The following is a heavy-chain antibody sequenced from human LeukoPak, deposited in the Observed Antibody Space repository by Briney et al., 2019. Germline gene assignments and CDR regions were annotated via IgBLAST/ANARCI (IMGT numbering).Heavy chain of an antibody. CDR1: GGTFSSYA. CDR2: IIPIFGTA. V-gene: IGHV1-69*05. CDR3: ARVPAAPEGYYYYMDV. Sequence: GASVKVSCKASGGTFSSYAISWVRQAPGQGLKWMGGIIPIFGTANYAQKFQGRVTITTDESTSTAYMELSSLRSEDTAVYYCARVPAAPEGYYYYMDVWGKGTTVTVSS. J-gene: IGHJ6*03. D-gene: IGHD2-2*01.